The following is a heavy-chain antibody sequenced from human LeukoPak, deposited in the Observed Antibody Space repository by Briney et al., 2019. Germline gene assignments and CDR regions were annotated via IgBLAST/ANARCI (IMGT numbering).Heavy chain of an antibody. J-gene: IGHJ4*02. CDR2: VNHVGNT. D-gene: IGHD1-14*01. V-gene: IGHV4-34*01. Sequence: PSETLSLTCAVYGGSFSNYWSWIRLPPGKGLEWIGEVNHVGNTNYNPSLKSRVTISVDTSKNQFSLKLSSVTAADTAVYYCARVNEGTDYWGQGTLVTVSS. CDR1: GGSFSNY. CDR3: ARVNEGTDY.